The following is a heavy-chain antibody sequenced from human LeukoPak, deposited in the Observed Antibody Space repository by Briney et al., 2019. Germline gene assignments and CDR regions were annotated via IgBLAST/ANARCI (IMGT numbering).Heavy chain of an antibody. CDR1: GGSFSSSSHF. CDR2: IRNSGNT. Sequence: SEALSLTCTVSGGSFSSSSHFWGWLRQPPGRGLEWIGSIRNSGNTYYSPSLKSRVTISVDRSKNQFSLKLSSVTAADTAVYYCARAGNFGYCSSTSCYKPAYYYYGMDVWGQGTTVTVSS. V-gene: IGHV4-39*07. CDR3: ARAGNFGYCSSTSCYKPAYYYYGMDV. D-gene: IGHD2-2*02. J-gene: IGHJ6*02.